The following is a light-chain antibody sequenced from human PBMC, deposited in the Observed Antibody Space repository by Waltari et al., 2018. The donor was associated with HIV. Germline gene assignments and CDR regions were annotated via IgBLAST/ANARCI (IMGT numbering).Light chain of an antibody. CDR3: QQRINWPLT. V-gene: IGKV3-11*01. Sequence: IMLTQSPATPYLSPGERANHTCRARQSVSCYLAMYQQKPGQAPRLLIYAASNRATGIPARFSGSGSGTDFTLSISSLEPEDFAVYYCQQRINWPLTFGGGTRVEI. J-gene: IGKJ4*01. CDR1: QSVSCY. CDR2: AAS.